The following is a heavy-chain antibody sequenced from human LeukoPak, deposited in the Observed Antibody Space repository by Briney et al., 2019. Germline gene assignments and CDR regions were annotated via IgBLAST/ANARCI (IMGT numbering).Heavy chain of an antibody. V-gene: IGHV4-59*08. J-gene: IGHJ4*02. CDR1: GASMSDYC. CDR2: IYYTGST. Sequence: KPSETLSLTCTVSGASMSDYCWSWIRQPPGKGLEWIGYIYYTGSTNYNPSLKSRVTMSVDTSKNQISLKLSSVTAADSAVYYCVRRVRYFGQNDYWGQGTLVTVSS. CDR3: VRRVRYFGQNDY. D-gene: IGHD3-9*01.